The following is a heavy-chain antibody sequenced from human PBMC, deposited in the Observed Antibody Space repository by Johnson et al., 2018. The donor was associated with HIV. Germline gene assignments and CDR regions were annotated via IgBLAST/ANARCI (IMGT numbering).Heavy chain of an antibody. D-gene: IGHD2-8*01. Sequence: QMQLVESGGGLVQPGRSLRLSCAASGFTFSSYGMHWVRQAPGKGLEWVAFIRYDGSNKYYADSVKGRFTISRANSKNTLYLQINSLRAEDTAVYYCATRDPTYRPGVFDIWGQGTMVTVSS. CDR2: IRYDGSNK. J-gene: IGHJ3*02. V-gene: IGHV3-30*02. CDR3: ATRDPTYRPGVFDI. CDR1: GFTFSSYG.